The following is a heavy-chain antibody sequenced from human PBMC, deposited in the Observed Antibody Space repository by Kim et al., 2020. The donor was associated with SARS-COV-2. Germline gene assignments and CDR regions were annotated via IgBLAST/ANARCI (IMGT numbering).Heavy chain of an antibody. CDR2: ISSSSSTI. J-gene: IGHJ6*02. CDR1: GFTFSSYS. CDR3: ARGKIAARGAWALDYYYYYGMDV. V-gene: IGHV3-48*02. Sequence: GGSLRLSCAASGFTFSSYSMNWVRQAPGKGLEWVSYISSSSSTIYYADSVKGRFTISRDNAKNSLYLQMNSLRDEDTAVYYCARGKIAARGAWALDYYYYYGMDVWGQGTTVTVSS. D-gene: IGHD6-6*01.